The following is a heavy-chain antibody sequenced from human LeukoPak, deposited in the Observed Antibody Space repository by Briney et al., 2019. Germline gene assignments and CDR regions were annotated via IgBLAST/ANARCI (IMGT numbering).Heavy chain of an antibody. V-gene: IGHV1-18*01. CDR2: ISAYNGNT. J-gene: IGHJ4*02. D-gene: IGHD3-22*01. CDR3: ARDSGYYDSSGLPNYFDY. Sequence: ASVKVSCKSSGYTFTSYGISWGRQAPGQGLEWMGWISAYNGNTNYAQKLQGRVTMTTDTSTSTAYMELRSLRSDDTAVYYCARDSGYYDSSGLPNYFDYWGQGTLVTVSS. CDR1: GYTFTSYG.